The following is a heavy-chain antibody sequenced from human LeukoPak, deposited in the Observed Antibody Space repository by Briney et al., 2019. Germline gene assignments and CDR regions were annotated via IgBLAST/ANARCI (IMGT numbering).Heavy chain of an antibody. CDR2: IYYSGST. Sequence: SETLSLTCTVSGGSISSHYWSWIRQPPGKGLEWIGYIYYSGSTNYNPSLKSRVTIPVDTSKNQFSLKLSSVTAANTAVYYCARDPTGIDGFYIWGQGTMVTVSS. J-gene: IGHJ3*02. V-gene: IGHV4-59*11. CDR3: ARDPTGIDGFYI. CDR1: GGSISSHY. D-gene: IGHD3-9*01.